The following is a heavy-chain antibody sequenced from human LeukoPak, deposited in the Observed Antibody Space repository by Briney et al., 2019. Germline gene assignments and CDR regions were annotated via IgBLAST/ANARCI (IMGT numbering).Heavy chain of an antibody. J-gene: IGHJ6*03. D-gene: IGHD6-13*01. Sequence: SETLSLTCTVSGGSISSYYWSWIRQPPGKGLDWIGYIYYSGSTNYNPSLKSRVTISVDTSKNQFSLKLSSVTAADTAVYYCASKTKYSSSHTRFLLDYYYMDVWGKGTTVTVSS. V-gene: IGHV4-59*01. CDR2: IYYSGST. CDR1: GGSISSYY. CDR3: ASKTKYSSSHTRFLLDYYYMDV.